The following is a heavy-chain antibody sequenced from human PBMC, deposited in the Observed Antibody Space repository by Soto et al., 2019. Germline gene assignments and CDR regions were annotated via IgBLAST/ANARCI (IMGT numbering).Heavy chain of an antibody. D-gene: IGHD1-26*01. CDR1: GFTFNTYG. CDR3: TRAAIRGELLEY. Sequence: PGGSLRLSCEASGFTFNTYGMHWVRQAPGKGLEWVALIWHDGSNKGYADSVKGRFTISRDNSKNTVNLQMNNLRVEDTAVYYCTRAAIRGELLEYWGQGTQVTVSS. J-gene: IGHJ4*02. V-gene: IGHV3-33*01. CDR2: IWHDGSNK.